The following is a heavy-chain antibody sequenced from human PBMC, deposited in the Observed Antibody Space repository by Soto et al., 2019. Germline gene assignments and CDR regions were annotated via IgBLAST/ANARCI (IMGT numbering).Heavy chain of an antibody. CDR3: VRDKYYDIVTGYRDSGMDV. CDR1: GFTFSSYS. J-gene: IGHJ6*02. D-gene: IGHD3-9*01. V-gene: IGHV3-48*02. CDR2: ITGGSTTI. Sequence: GGSLRLSCAASGFTFSSYSMNWVRQAPGKGLEWISYITGGSTTIHYADSVKGRFTISRDNAENSLYLQMNSLRDEDTAVYYCVRDKYYDIVTGYRDSGMDVWGQGTTVTVSS.